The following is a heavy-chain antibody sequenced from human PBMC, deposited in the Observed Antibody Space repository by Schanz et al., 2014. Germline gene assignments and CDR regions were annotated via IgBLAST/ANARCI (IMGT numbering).Heavy chain of an antibody. D-gene: IGHD3-22*01. J-gene: IGHJ3*02. Sequence: EVHLLESGGGLVQPGGSLRLSCAASGFTFSSYAMGWVRQGPGKGLEWVSSLSGRGSRTDYADSVKGRFTISRDNSKNTLYLQMNSLRAEDTAVYYCAKGRDSLMTIDAFDMGGQGTMVTVSS. CDR2: LSGRGSRT. CDR1: GFTFSSYA. V-gene: IGHV3-23*01. CDR3: AKGRDSLMTIDAFDM.